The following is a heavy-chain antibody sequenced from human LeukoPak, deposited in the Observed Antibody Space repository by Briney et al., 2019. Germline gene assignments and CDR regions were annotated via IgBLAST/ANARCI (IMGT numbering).Heavy chain of an antibody. CDR1: GFTFNSYV. D-gene: IGHD6-19*01. Sequence: AGGSLRLSCAASGFTFNSYVMSWVRQAPGKGLEWVSAISGSGGSTYYADSVKGRFTISRDNAKNSLYLQMNSLRAEDTALYYCAKDINAVAALDAFDIWGQGTMVTVSS. CDR2: ISGSGGST. J-gene: IGHJ3*02. V-gene: IGHV3-23*01. CDR3: AKDINAVAALDAFDI.